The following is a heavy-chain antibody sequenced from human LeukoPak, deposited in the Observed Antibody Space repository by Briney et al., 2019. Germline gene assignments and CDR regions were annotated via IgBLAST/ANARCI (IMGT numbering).Heavy chain of an antibody. CDR1: GFTFSSYS. CDR2: ISSSSSYI. J-gene: IGHJ4*02. CDR3: ARVNPIVVVPAAIPTFDY. Sequence: PGGSLRLTCAASGFTFSSYSMNLVRQALGKGLEWVSSISSSSSYIYYADSVKGRFTISRDNAKNSLYLQMNSLRAEDTAVYYCARVNPIVVVPAAIPTFDYWGQGTLVTVSS. V-gene: IGHV3-21*01. D-gene: IGHD2-2*01.